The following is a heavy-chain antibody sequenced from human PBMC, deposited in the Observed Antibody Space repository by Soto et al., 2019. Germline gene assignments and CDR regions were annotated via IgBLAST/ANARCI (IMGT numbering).Heavy chain of an antibody. CDR3: ARVRFGELV. D-gene: IGHD3-10*01. CDR1: GFTFSSYA. J-gene: IGHJ4*02. Sequence: EVQLLESGGGLVQPGWSLRLSCAASGFTFSSYAMSLVRQAPGKGLEWVSIIGVGGGDRYYPESVKGRFTISRDNSRDTLYLEMNSLRDEDTAVYYCARVRFGELVWGQGTLVTVSS. CDR2: IGVGGGDR. V-gene: IGHV3-23*01.